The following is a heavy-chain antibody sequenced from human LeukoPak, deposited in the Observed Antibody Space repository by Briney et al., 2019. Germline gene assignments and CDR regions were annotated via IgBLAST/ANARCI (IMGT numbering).Heavy chain of an antibody. Sequence: SVKIYSKASGGTFSSYAISWVRQAPGQGLDRMRRIIPIFDTANYAQKLQGRVTIKADESTSKAYMAVSRMRSEDTDVYYCAGGITMVRPDAFDIWGQGTMVTVSS. CDR1: GGTFSSYA. V-gene: IGHV1-69*13. CDR3: AGGITMVRPDAFDI. D-gene: IGHD3-10*01. J-gene: IGHJ3*02. CDR2: IIPIFDTA.